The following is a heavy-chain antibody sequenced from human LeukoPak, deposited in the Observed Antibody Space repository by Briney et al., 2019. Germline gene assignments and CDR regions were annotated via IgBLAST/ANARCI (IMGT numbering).Heavy chain of an antibody. Sequence: GGSLRLSCAASGFTFSSYAMHWVRQAPGKGLEWVAVISYDGSNKYYADSVKGRFTISRDNSKNTLYLQMNSLRAEDTAVYYCARSRAMVRDAIDYWGQGTLVTVSS. J-gene: IGHJ4*02. CDR2: ISYDGSNK. D-gene: IGHD3-10*01. V-gene: IGHV3-30-3*01. CDR3: ARSRAMVRDAIDY. CDR1: GFTFSSYA.